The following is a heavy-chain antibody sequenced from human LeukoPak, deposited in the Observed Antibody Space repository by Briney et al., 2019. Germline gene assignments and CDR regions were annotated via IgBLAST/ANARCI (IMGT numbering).Heavy chain of an antibody. CDR2: MYLSGTT. CDR3: ARDKYGATDYFDC. V-gene: IGHV4-4*02. Sequence: SGTLSLTCTVSGDSINSLDLWSWVRQPPGKGLEWIGEMYLSGTTHSNPSLKRRVTISVDTSKNQFSLKLSSVTAADTAVYYCARDKYGATDYFDCWGQGTLVTVSS. D-gene: IGHD4/OR15-4a*01. CDR1: GDSINSLDL. J-gene: IGHJ4*02.